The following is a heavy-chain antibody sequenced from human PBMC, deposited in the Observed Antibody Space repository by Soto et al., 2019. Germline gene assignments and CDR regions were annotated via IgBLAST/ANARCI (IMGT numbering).Heavy chain of an antibody. V-gene: IGHV1-18*01. CDR2: ISGYNGNT. D-gene: IGHD6-6*01. Sequence: QVQLVQFGDEVKNPGASVKVSCKTSGYTFFSYGISWVRQAPGQGLEWMGWISGYNGNTNYAQKFQARVTMTADTSTRTAYMELRSLRSDDTAFYYCARKSSSSSWFDPWGQGTLVTVSS. CDR1: GYTFFSYG. J-gene: IGHJ5*02. CDR3: ARKSSSSSWFDP.